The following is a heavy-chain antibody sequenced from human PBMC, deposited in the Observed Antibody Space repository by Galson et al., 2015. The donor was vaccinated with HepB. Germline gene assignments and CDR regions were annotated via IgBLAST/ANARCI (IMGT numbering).Heavy chain of an antibody. Sequence: TLSLTCAVSGGSISSGGNSWSWIRQPPGKGLEWIGYIYHSGSTYYNPSLKSRVTISVDRSKNQFSLKLSSVTAADTAVYYCARAERGYSGYDWWVNWFDPWGQGTLVTVSS. V-gene: IGHV4-30-2*01. CDR1: GGSISSGGNS. CDR3: ARAERGYSGYDWWVNWFDP. J-gene: IGHJ5*02. D-gene: IGHD5-12*01. CDR2: IYHSGST.